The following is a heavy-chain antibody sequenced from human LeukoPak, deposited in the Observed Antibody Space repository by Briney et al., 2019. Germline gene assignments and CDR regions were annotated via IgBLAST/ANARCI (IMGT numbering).Heavy chain of an antibody. CDR2: IYYSGST. CDR3: AINRSGSYYPRKYWYFDF. J-gene: IGHJ2*01. D-gene: IGHD3-10*01. Sequence: SETLSLTCTVSGGSISSGGYYWSWIRQHPGKGLEWIGYIYYSGSTYYNPSLKSRVTISVDTSKNQFSLKLSSVTAADTAVYYCAINRSGSYYPRKYWYFDFWGRGPLVTVSS. V-gene: IGHV4-31*03. CDR1: GGSISSGGYY.